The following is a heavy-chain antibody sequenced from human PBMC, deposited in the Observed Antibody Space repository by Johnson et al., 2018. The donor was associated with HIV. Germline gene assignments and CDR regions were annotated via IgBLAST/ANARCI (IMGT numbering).Heavy chain of an antibody. Sequence: QVQLVESGGGLVKPGGSLRLSCAASGFTFSDYYMSWIRQAPGKGLEWVSYISSSGSTIYYADSVKGRFTISRDNAKNSLYLQMNSLRAEDTAVDYCAIDPNYNFWRGPEAFDIWGQGTMVTVSS. D-gene: IGHD3-3*01. V-gene: IGHV3-11*04. J-gene: IGHJ3*02. CDR3: AIDPNYNFWRGPEAFDI. CDR2: ISSSGSTI. CDR1: GFTFSDYY.